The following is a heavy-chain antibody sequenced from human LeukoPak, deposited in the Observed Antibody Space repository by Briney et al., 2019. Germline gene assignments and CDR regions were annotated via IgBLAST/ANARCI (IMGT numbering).Heavy chain of an antibody. D-gene: IGHD3-3*01. Sequence: VASVKVSCKASGYTFTSYDINWVRQATGRGLEWMGWMNPNSGNTGYAQKFQGRVTMTRNTSISTAYMELSSLRSEDTAVYYCARGMTTYYDFWSGLNYYYYGMDVWGQGTTVTVSS. CDR1: GYTFTSYD. V-gene: IGHV1-8*01. CDR3: ARGMTTYYDFWSGLNYYYYGMDV. CDR2: MNPNSGNT. J-gene: IGHJ6*02.